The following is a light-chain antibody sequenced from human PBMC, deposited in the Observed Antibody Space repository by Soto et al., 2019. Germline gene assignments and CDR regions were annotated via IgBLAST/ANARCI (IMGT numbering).Light chain of an antibody. J-gene: IGKJ3*01. CDR3: QQYDRYSLS. Sequence: DIQMTQSPSTLSASVGDRVSITCRASQNIRSWLAWYQHKPGKAPKLLIYKASTLDSGVPSRFSGSGSGTDFTLTISSRQPDDFATYYCQQYDRYSLSFGPGTKVEIK. V-gene: IGKV1-5*03. CDR2: KAS. CDR1: QNIRSW.